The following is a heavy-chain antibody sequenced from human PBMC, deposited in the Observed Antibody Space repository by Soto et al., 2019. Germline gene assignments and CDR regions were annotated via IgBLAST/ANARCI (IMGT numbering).Heavy chain of an antibody. Sequence: ASVKVSCKASGYTFTGYYMHWVRQAPGQGLEWMGWINPNSGGTNYAQKFQGRVTMTRDTSISTAYMELSRLRSDDTAVYYCARLVWFGEGDYYYYYGMDVWGQGTTVTSP. CDR3: ARLVWFGEGDYYYYYGMDV. CDR2: INPNSGGT. J-gene: IGHJ6*02. CDR1: GYTFTGYY. D-gene: IGHD3-10*01. V-gene: IGHV1-2*02.